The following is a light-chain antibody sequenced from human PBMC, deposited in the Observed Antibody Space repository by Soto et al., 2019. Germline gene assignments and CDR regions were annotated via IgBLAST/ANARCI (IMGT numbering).Light chain of an antibody. CDR2: AAS. Sequence: DIQMTQSPSSVSASVGDRVTITCRASQGISSWLAWYQQKPGRAPNLLIYAASSLQSGVPLRFSGSGSGTDFTLSISSLQHEHFAVYYCQQYGSVPRTFGQGTKVDIK. CDR1: QGISSW. J-gene: IGKJ1*01. CDR3: QQYGSVPRT. V-gene: IGKV1-12*01.